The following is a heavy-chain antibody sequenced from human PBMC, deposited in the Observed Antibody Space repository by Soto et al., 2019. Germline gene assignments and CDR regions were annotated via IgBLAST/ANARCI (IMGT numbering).Heavy chain of an antibody. CDR1: GFTFSGYW. Sequence: ESGGGLVQPGGSLRLSCAASGFTFSGYWMSWVRQAPGKGLEWVANIKQDGSEQFYVDSVKGRFTISRDNAKNSLYLQMNSLRVEDTAVYYCAREAVWGQGTTVTVSS. J-gene: IGHJ6*02. CDR2: IKQDGSEQ. V-gene: IGHV3-7*05. CDR3: AREAV.